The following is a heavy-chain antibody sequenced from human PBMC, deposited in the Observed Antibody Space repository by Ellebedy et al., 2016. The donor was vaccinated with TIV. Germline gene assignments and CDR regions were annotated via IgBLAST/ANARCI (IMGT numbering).Heavy chain of an antibody. CDR1: GGSISSGDYY. CDR3: ARPYDSSGYQALDAFDI. V-gene: IGHV4-30-4*01. Sequence: MPSETLSLTCTVSGGSISSGDYYWSWIRQPPGKGLEWIGYIYYSGSTYYNPSLKSRVTISVDTSKNQFSLKLSSVTAADTAVYYCARPYDSSGYQALDAFDIWGQGTMVTVSS. CDR2: IYYSGST. J-gene: IGHJ3*02. D-gene: IGHD3-22*01.